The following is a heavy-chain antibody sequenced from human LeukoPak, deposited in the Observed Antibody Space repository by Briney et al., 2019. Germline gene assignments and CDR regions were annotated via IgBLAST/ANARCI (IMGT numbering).Heavy chain of an antibody. J-gene: IGHJ4*02. CDR1: GGSFSGYY. CDR2: INHSGST. CDR3: ARDGYSGYDTLYYFDY. D-gene: IGHD5-12*01. V-gene: IGHV4-34*01. Sequence: SETLSLTCAVYGGSFSGYYWSWIRQPPGKGLEWIGEINHSGSTNYNPSLKSRVTISVDTSKNQFSLKLSSVTAADTAVYYCARDGYSGYDTLYYFDYWGQGTLVTVSS.